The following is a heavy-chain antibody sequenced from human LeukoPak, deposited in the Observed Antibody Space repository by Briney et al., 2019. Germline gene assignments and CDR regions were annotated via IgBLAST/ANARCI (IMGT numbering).Heavy chain of an antibody. V-gene: IGHV4-38-2*02. Sequence: SETLSLTCTVSGYSIISGSYWAWIRQPPGKGLEWIGSIYYSGSTYYNPSLKSRVTISVDTSKNQFSLKLSSVTAADTAVYYCARYSSGSSFDYWGQGTLVTVSS. CDR3: ARYSSGSSFDY. D-gene: IGHD6-19*01. CDR2: IYYSGST. J-gene: IGHJ4*02. CDR1: GYSIISGSY.